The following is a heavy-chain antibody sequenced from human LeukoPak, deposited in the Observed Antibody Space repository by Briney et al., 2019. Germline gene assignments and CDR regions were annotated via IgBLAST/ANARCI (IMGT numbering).Heavy chain of an antibody. V-gene: IGHV4-34*01. CDR1: GGSFSGYY. CDR2: INHSGST. D-gene: IGHD6-13*01. CDR3: ARDPGIAAAGYPD. Sequence: SETLSLTCAVYGGSFSGYYWSWIRQPPGKGLEWIGEINHSGSTNYNPSLKSRVTISVDTSKNQFSLKLSSVTAADTAVYYCARDPGIAAAGYPDWGQGTLVTVSS. J-gene: IGHJ4*02.